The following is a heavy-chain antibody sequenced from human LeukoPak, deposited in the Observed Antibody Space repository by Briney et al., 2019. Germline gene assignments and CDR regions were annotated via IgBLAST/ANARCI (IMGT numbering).Heavy chain of an antibody. Sequence: PSETLSLTCTVSGSSISSSSHYWGWIRQPPGKGLEWIGSIYYSGSTYYNPSLKSRVTISVDTSKNQLSLKLSSVTAADTAVYYCARHVYSSSWFDYWGQGTLVTVSS. CDR1: GSSISSSSHY. J-gene: IGHJ4*02. V-gene: IGHV4-39*01. CDR2: IYYSGST. CDR3: ARHVYSSSWFDY. D-gene: IGHD6-13*01.